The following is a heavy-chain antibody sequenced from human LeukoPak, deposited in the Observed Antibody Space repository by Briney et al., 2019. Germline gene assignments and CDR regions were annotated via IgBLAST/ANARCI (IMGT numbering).Heavy chain of an antibody. Sequence: SETLSLSCVVYGGSFSGYYWSWIRQPPGKGLEWIGEINHSGSTNYNPSLKGRVTISVDTSKNQFSLKLSSLTAADTAVYYCARGHLYGGVSYWFDPWGQGTPVTVSS. CDR1: GGSFSGYY. D-gene: IGHD4-23*01. J-gene: IGHJ5*02. CDR3: ARGHLYGGVSYWFDP. V-gene: IGHV4-34*01. CDR2: INHSGST.